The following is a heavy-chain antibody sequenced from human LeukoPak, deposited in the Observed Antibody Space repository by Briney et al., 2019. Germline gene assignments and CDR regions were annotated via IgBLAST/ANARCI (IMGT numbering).Heavy chain of an antibody. CDR3: ARDSGYSYGATVDY. Sequence: SETLSLTCAVSGYSISSGYYWGWIRQPPGKGLEWIGSIYHSGSTNYNPSLKSRVTISVDTSKNQFSLKLSSVTAADTAVYYCARDSGYSYGATVDYWGQGTLVTVSS. CDR2: IYHSGST. V-gene: IGHV4-38-2*02. D-gene: IGHD5-18*01. J-gene: IGHJ4*02. CDR1: GYSISSGYY.